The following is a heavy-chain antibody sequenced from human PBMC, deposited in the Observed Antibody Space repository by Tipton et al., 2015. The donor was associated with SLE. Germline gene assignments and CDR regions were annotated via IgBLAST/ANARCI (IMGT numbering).Heavy chain of an antibody. CDR3: ARDSRYQLTYYYMDV. Sequence: TLSLTCSVSGHSISSGFYWGWIRKSPGKGLEWIGNFYHRGTTYYNPSLKSRVTISADTSKNHLSLKLTSLTAADTAVYFCARDSRYQLTYYYMDVWGKGTTVTVSS. V-gene: IGHV4-38-2*02. J-gene: IGHJ6*03. CDR1: GHSISSGFY. D-gene: IGHD2-2*01. CDR2: FYHRGTT.